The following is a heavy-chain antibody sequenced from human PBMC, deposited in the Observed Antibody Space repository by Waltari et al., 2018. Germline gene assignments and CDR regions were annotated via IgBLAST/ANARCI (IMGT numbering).Heavy chain of an antibody. CDR2: LYHRGDS. CDR3: ARDWXXCSSTTCQNAFDI. CDR1: GYSITSXFY. J-gene: IGHJ3*02. D-gene: IGHD2-2*01. V-gene: IGHV4-38-2*02. Sequence: QVQLQESGPGLVKPSETXSXTCTISGYSITSXFYWGWTRQPPGQGLEWMGRLYHRGDSYHNPSPRSRVTISLDSSKNTFSLRRISVTATDTATYYCARDWXXCSSTTCQNAFDIWGXGXLVTVSS.